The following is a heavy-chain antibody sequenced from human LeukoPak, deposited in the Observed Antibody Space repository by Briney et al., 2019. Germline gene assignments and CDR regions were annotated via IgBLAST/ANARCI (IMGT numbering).Heavy chain of an antibody. Sequence: SQTLSLTCTVSGGSISSGRYYWSWIRQPAGKGLEWIGRIYTSGSTNYNPSLKSRVTISVDTSKNQFSLKLSSVTAADTAVYYCARVSIAAAGTGVDYWGQGTLVTVSS. CDR2: IYTSGST. J-gene: IGHJ4*02. V-gene: IGHV4-61*02. D-gene: IGHD6-13*01. CDR3: ARVSIAAAGTGVDY. CDR1: GGSISSGRYY.